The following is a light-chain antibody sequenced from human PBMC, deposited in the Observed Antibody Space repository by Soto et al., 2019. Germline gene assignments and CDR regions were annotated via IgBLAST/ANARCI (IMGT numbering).Light chain of an antibody. Sequence: ELTQPPSVSVSPGQTARITCSGDALPKQYAYWYQQKPGQAPVLVIYKDSERPSGIPERFSGSSSGTTVTLTISGVQAEDEADYYCQSADSSGTSWVFGRGTKLTVL. CDR2: KDS. CDR3: QSADSSGTSWV. J-gene: IGLJ3*02. CDR1: ALPKQY. V-gene: IGLV3-25*03.